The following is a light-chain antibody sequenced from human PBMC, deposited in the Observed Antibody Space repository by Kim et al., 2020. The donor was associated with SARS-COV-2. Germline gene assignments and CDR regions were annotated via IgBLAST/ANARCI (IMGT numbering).Light chain of an antibody. CDR3: QQYGSSPYT. Sequence: LSPGERATLSCRASLSVSSSYLAWYQPKPGQAPRLLIYGASSRATGIPDRFSGSGSGTDFTLTISRLEPEDFAVYYCQQYGSSPYTFGQGTKLEI. J-gene: IGKJ2*01. CDR1: LSVSSSY. CDR2: GAS. V-gene: IGKV3-20*01.